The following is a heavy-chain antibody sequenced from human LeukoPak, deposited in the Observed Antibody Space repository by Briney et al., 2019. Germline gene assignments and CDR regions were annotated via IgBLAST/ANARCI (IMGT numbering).Heavy chain of an antibody. CDR1: GGSISSHY. D-gene: IGHD3-16*01. CDR2: IYYSGSA. Sequence: SETLSLTCTVSGGSISSHYWSWIRQLPGKGLEWIGYIYYSGSANYNPSLKSRVTISVDTSKNQFSLKLSSVSAADTAVYYCAGGAFRNWFDPWGQGTLVTVSS. J-gene: IGHJ5*02. CDR3: AGGAFRNWFDP. V-gene: IGHV4-59*11.